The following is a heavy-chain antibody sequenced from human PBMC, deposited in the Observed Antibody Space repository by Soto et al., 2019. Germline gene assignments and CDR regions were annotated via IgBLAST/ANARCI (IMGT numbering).Heavy chain of an antibody. Sequence: GGSLRLSCAASGFTFSSYGMHWVRQAPGKGLEWVAVISYDGSNKYYADSVKGRFTISRDNPKNTLYLQMNSLRAEDTAVYYCAANAGFGDWGQGTLVTVSS. D-gene: IGHD3-16*01. CDR1: GFTFSSYG. J-gene: IGHJ4*02. CDR2: ISYDGSNK. CDR3: AANAGFGD. V-gene: IGHV3-30*03.